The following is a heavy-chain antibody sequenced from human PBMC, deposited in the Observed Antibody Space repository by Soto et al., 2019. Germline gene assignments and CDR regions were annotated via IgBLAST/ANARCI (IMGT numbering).Heavy chain of an antibody. J-gene: IGHJ4*02. V-gene: IGHV1-69*01. CDR1: GGTFSSYA. Sequence: QVQLVQSGAEVKKPGSSEKVSCKASGGTFSSYAISWVRQAPGQGLEWMGGIIPIFGTANYAQKFQGRVTITADESTSSAYMELSSLRSEDTAVYYCARAPTYYYDSSGYYYWGYWGQGTLVTVSS. CDR2: IIPIFGTA. D-gene: IGHD3-22*01. CDR3: ARAPTYYYDSSGYYYWGY.